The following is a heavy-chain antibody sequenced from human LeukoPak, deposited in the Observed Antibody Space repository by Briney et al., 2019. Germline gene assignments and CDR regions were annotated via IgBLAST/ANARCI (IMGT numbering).Heavy chain of an antibody. Sequence: GRSLRLSCAASGFTFSSYGMHWVRQAPGKGLEWVAVISYDGSNKYYADSVKGRFTISRDNSKNTLYLQMNSLRAEDTAVYYGAKPITMVRGVIIKWEFVYWGQGTLVTVSS. CDR2: ISYDGSNK. V-gene: IGHV3-30*18. J-gene: IGHJ4*02. D-gene: IGHD3-10*01. CDR3: AKPITMVRGVIIKWEFVY. CDR1: GFTFSSYG.